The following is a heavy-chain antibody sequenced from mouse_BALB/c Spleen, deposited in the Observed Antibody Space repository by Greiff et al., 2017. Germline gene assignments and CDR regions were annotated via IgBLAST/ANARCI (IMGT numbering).Heavy chain of an antibody. CDR1: GFSLTSYG. CDR2: IGAGGSS. V-gene: IGHV2-9*02. J-gene: IGHJ1*01. CDR3: ASDGDCGYFAV. D-gene: IGHD2-13*01. Sequence: QVLLQQSGPGLVAPSQSLSITCTVSGFSLTSYGVHWVRQPPGKGLEWLGVIGAGGSSNYNSALMSRLSISKDNSKSQVFLNMNRLQTGDTAMYYCASDGDCGYFAVWGAGTMVTVSA.